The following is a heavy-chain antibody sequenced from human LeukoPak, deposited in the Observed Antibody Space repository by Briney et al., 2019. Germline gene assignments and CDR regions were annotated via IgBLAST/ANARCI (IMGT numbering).Heavy chain of an antibody. CDR3: ARARDYYDSSGPHY. V-gene: IGHV3-21*01. Sequence: GGSLRLSCAASGFSVSNNYMIWVRQAPGKGLEWVSSISSSSSYIYYADSVKGRFTISRDNAKNSLYLQMNSLRAEDTAVYYCARARDYYDSSGPHYWGQGTLVTVSS. CDR2: ISSSSSYI. D-gene: IGHD3-22*01. J-gene: IGHJ4*02. CDR1: GFSVSNNY.